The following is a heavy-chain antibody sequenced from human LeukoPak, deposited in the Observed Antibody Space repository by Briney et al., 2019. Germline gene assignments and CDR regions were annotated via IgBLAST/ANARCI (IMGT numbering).Heavy chain of an antibody. CDR1: GFTFSSYW. D-gene: IGHD2-2*01. J-gene: IGHJ4*02. CDR2: IKQDGSEK. V-gene: IGHV3-7*01. Sequence: GSLRLSCAASGFTFSSYWMSWVRQAPGKGLEWVANIKQDGSEKYYVDSVKGRFTISRDNAKNSLYLQMNSLRAEDTAVYYCARDRAGKVVVPAAISWYFDYWGQGTLVTVSS. CDR3: ARDRAGKVVVPAAISWYFDY.